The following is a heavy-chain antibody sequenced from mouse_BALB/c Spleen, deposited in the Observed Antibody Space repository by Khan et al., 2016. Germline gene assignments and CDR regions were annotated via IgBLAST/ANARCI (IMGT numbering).Heavy chain of an antibody. J-gene: IGHJ1*01. CDR1: GFSLTDYG. CDR3: AKNKSPYYGSSYGYLDV. CDR2: IWGGGST. V-gene: IGHV2-6-5*01. Sequence: QVQLKQSGPGLVAPSQSLSITCTVSGFSLTDYGVSWIRQPPGKGLEWLGVIWGGGSTYYNSALKSRLSISKDNSKSQVFLKMNSLQTDDTAMYYCAKNKSPYYGSSYGYLDVGGAGTTVTVSS. D-gene: IGHD1-1*01.